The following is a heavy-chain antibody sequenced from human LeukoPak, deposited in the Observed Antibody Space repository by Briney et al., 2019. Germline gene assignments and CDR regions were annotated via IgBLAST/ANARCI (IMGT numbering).Heavy chain of an antibody. V-gene: IGHV3-48*02. Sequence: QPGGSLRLSCVVSGFTFSSYSMDWVRQAPGKGLEWVSYISSSSSTIYYADSVKGRFTISRDNAKNSLYLQMNSLRDEDTAVYYCARATGHWFDPWRQGTLVAVSS. D-gene: IGHD1-14*01. CDR3: ARATGHWFDP. J-gene: IGHJ5*02. CDR2: ISSSSSTI. CDR1: GFTFSSYS.